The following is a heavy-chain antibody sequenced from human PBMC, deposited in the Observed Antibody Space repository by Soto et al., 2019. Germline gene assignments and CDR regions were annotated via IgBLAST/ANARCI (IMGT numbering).Heavy chain of an antibody. CDR1: GFTFSSYA. J-gene: IGHJ3*02. V-gene: IGHV3-23*01. D-gene: IGHD3-16*01. Sequence: GGSLRLSCAASGFTFSSYAMSWVRQAPGKGLEWVSAISGSGGRTYYADSVKGRFTISRDNSKNTLYLHMNSLRAEDTNVYYCANDREGLPNAFDIWGQGTMVTVSS. CDR2: ISGSGGRT. CDR3: ANDREGLPNAFDI.